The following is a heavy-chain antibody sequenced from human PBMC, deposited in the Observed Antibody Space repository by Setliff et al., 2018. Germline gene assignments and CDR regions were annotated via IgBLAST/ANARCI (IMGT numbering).Heavy chain of an antibody. CDR3: ARHPSSGSYYGGSIFYFDD. D-gene: IGHD1-26*01. J-gene: IGHJ4*02. CDR2: ISSSGST. CDR1: DVSISGYY. V-gene: IGHV4-39*01. Sequence: PSETLSLTCTVSDVSISGYYWGWIRQPPGKGLEWIGSISSSGSTYYNPPLKRQVTISVDTSKNQFSLKLSFVTAADTAVYYCARHPSSGSYYGGSIFYFDDWGPGILVTVSS.